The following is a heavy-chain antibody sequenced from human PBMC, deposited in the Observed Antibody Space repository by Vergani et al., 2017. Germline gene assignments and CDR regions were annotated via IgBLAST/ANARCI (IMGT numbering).Heavy chain of an antibody. CDR1: GFTFSSHG. D-gene: IGHD6-25*01. CDR2: IWYDGSNK. CDR3: ARGGSEKRLDS. Sequence: QVQLVVSEGGVVPPGSSLTLSCVASGFTFSSHGMHWVRQAPGKGLEWVAVIWYDGSNKYYGDSVKGRFTISRDNSKNTLYLQMNSLRVADTSVYYCARGGSEKRLDSWGKGTLVTESS. V-gene: IGHV3-33*01. J-gene: IGHJ5*01.